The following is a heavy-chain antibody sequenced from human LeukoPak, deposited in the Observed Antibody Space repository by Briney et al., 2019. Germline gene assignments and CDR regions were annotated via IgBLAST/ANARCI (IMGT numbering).Heavy chain of an antibody. J-gene: IGHJ5*02. V-gene: IGHV5-10-1*01. CDR2: IDPGDSQT. CDR3: ARHSSVLNSFDP. CDR1: AYSFTNYW. Sequence: GASLKISCKGSAYSFTNYWISWVRQMPGKRLEWMGRIDPGDSQTNYSPSFQGHVTISADKSISTAYLQWSSLKASDTATYYCARHSSVLNSFDPWGQGTLVTVSS. D-gene: IGHD3-22*01.